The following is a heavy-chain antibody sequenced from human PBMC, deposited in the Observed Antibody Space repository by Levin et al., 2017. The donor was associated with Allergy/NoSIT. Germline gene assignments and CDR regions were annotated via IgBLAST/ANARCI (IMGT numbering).Heavy chain of an antibody. Sequence: VASVKVSCAASGFNFDEYRMHWVRQTAGKGLEWVSLISWDGGTTYYAESVEGRFTISRDNRKNTLYLQMNSLRSEDTALYHCAKTTTETSFYYYGLDVWGQGTTVTVSS. CDR3: AKTTTETSFYYYGLDV. V-gene: IGHV3-43*01. J-gene: IGHJ6*02. CDR2: ISWDGGTT. D-gene: IGHD4-17*01. CDR1: GFNFDEYR.